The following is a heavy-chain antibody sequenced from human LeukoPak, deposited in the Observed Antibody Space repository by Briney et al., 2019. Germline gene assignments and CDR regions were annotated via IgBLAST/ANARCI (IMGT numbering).Heavy chain of an antibody. CDR3: ARMFSFPYDAFDI. V-gene: IGHV4-39*01. CDR1: GGSISSSSYY. J-gene: IGHJ3*02. D-gene: IGHD3-10*02. Sequence: SETLSLTCTVSGGSISSSSYYWGWIRQPPGKGLGWIGSIYYSGSTYYNPSLKSRVTISVDTSKNQFSLKLSSVTAADTAVYYCARMFSFPYDAFDIWGQGTMVTVSS. CDR2: IYYSGST.